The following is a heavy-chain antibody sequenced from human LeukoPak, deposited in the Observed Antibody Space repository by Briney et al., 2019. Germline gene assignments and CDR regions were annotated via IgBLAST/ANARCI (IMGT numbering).Heavy chain of an antibody. CDR1: GGSVSSATAF. Sequence: SETLSLTCTVSGGSVSSATAFWGWIRQPPGKGLEWLGTIYYSGSTYYNPSRKSRFTTYVNTTKNKYSLTLSSVTAADTAVYYCARHVGGSRYYDFWSGYYTDFWGQGTLVTVSS. J-gene: IGHJ4*02. D-gene: IGHD3-3*01. V-gene: IGHV4-39*01. CDR3: ARHVGGSRYYDFWSGYYTDF. CDR2: IYYSGST.